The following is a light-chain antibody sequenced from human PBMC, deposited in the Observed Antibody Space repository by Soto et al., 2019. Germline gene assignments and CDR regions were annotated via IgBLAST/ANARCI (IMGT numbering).Light chain of an antibody. V-gene: IGLV2-8*01. J-gene: IGLJ1*01. CDR3: SSYAGSNNPYV. CDR1: SGDIGGYDY. Sequence: QSVLTQPPSASGSPGQSVTISCTGTSGDIGGYDYVSWYQQHPGKAPKLMIYEVTKRPLGVPDRFSGSKSGNTASLTVSGLQAEDEDDYYCSSYAGSNNPYVFGTGTNVT. CDR2: EVT.